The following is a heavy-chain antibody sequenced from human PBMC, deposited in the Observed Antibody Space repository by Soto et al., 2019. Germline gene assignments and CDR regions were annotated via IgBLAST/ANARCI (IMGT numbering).Heavy chain of an antibody. J-gene: IGHJ6*02. Sequence: QVKLVQSGAEVKKPGASVKVSCKASGYTFTSYGISWVRQAPGQGLEWMGWISAYNGNTNQAQKLQGRVTMTTGTSTSTAYTELRSLRSDDTAGYYCARDRGAYGMDVLGQGTTVTVYS. CDR2: ISAYNGNT. V-gene: IGHV1-18*01. CDR3: ARDRGAYGMDV. CDR1: GYTFTSYG.